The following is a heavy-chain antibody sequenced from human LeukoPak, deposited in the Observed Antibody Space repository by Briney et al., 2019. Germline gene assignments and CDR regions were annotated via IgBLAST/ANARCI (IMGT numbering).Heavy chain of an antibody. CDR3: ARDGGSSPAAIADYYGMDV. CDR1: GGSFSGYY. Sequence: PSETLSLTCAVYGGSFSGYYWSWIRQPPGKGLEWIGEINHSGSTNYNPSLKSRVTISVDTSKNQFPLKLSSVTAADTAVYYCARDGGSSPAAIADYYGMDVWGQGTTVTVSS. D-gene: IGHD2-2*02. J-gene: IGHJ6*02. V-gene: IGHV4-34*01. CDR2: INHSGST.